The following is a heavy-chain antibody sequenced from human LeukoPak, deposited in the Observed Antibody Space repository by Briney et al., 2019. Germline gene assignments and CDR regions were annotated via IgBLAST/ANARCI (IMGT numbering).Heavy chain of an antibody. D-gene: IGHD2-8*01. CDR3: TRLSDSTNGVCAIN. J-gene: IGHJ4*02. Sequence: GGSLKLSCAASGFTFSGSAMHWVRQASGKGLEWVGRIRSKANSHTTAYAAPVKGRFTISRDDSKNTAYLQMNSLKTEDTAVYYCTRLSDSTNGVCAINWGQGTLVTVSS. CDR2: IRSKANSHTT. V-gene: IGHV3-73*01. CDR1: GFTFSGSA.